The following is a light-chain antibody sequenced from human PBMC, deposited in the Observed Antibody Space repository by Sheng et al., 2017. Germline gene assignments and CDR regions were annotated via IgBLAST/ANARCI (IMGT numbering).Light chain of an antibody. J-gene: IGLJ3*02. CDR2: ENN. Sequence: QSVLTQPPSISAAPGQKVTISCSGSSSNIGKNYVSWYQQLPGTAPKLLIYENNMRPSGIPDRFSGSKSGASATLGITGLQTGDEADYYCGTWDTNLSAGVFGGGTKLTVL. CDR1: SSNIGKNY. V-gene: IGLV1-51*02. CDR3: GTWDTNLSAGV.